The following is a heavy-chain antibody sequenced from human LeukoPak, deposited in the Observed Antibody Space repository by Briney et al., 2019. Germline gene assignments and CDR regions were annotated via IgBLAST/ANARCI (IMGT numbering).Heavy chain of an antibody. CDR3: ARGLYYGGNQRAHDAFDI. V-gene: IGHV1-2*02. Sequence: GASVKISCKASGYTFTGYCMHRVRQAPGQGLEWMGWFNPASGGTKYAQKFQGRVTMTRDTSINTAYMELSSLGLDDTAVYYCARGLYYGGNQRAHDAFDIWGQGTLVTVSS. CDR1: GYTFTGYC. D-gene: IGHD4-23*01. J-gene: IGHJ3*02. CDR2: FNPASGGT.